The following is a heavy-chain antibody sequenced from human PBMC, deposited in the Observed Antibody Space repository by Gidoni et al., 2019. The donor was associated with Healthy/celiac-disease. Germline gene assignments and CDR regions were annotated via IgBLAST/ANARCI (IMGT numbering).Heavy chain of an antibody. CDR1: GFTFSSYG. Sequence: QVQLVESGGGVVPPGWSLRLSCAASGFTFSSYGMHWVRQDPGKGLELVAVISYDGSNKYYADSVKGRFTISRDNSKNTLYLQMNSLRAEDTAVYYCARDSVEMATMRLYAFDIWGQGTMVTVSS. J-gene: IGHJ3*02. D-gene: IGHD5-12*01. V-gene: IGHV3-30*03. CDR2: ISYDGSNK. CDR3: ARDSVEMATMRLYAFDI.